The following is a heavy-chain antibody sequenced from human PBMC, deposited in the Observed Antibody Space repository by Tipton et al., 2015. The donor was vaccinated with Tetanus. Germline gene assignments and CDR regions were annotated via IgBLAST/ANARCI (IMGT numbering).Heavy chain of an antibody. CDR3: ARAWGVWVTSIDAFDI. CDR2: INHSGNT. D-gene: IGHD3-16*01. J-gene: IGHJ3*02. V-gene: IGHV4-34*01. CDR1: GASFSDYY. Sequence: TLSLTCAVYGASFSDYYWSWIRQAPGKGLEWIGEINHSGNTNHNPSLKSRVTLSVDTSKNQFSLKLTSVTAADTAVYYCARAWGVWVTSIDAFDIWGQGTKVAVSS.